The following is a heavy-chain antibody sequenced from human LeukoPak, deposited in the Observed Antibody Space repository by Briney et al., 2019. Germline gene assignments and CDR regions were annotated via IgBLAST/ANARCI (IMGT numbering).Heavy chain of an antibody. J-gene: IGHJ5*02. CDR1: GFTFSRFT. V-gene: IGHV3-30*01. CDR3: AEAYCKSRNCYVPVFDP. CDR2: ISQDGIKK. Sequence: TGGSLRLSCAASGFTFSRFTMHWVRQAPGRGLGWVAVISQDGIKKHYADSVKRRFTISRDNHEHTLYLPMNSLSLEDTAAYFCAEAYCKSRNCYVPVFDPWGQETLVTVSP. D-gene: IGHD2/OR15-2a*01.